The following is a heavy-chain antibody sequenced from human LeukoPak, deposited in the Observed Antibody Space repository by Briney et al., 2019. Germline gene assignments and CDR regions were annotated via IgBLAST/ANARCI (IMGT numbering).Heavy chain of an antibody. CDR1: GFTFSSYS. J-gene: IGHJ4*02. D-gene: IGHD6-19*01. CDR3: TAWSPWLVGLDY. V-gene: IGHV3-48*02. CDR2: ISSSSSTI. Sequence: GGSLRLSCAASGFTFSSYSMNWVRQAPGEGLEWVSYISSSSSTIYYADSVKGRFTISRDNAKNSLYLQMNSLRDEDTAVYYCTAWSPWLVGLDYWGQGTLVTVSS.